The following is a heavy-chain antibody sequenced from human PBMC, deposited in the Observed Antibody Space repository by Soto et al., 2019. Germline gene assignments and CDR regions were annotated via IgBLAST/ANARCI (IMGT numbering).Heavy chain of an antibody. CDR2: INAGNGNT. V-gene: IGHV1-3*01. D-gene: IGHD1-7*01. J-gene: IGHJ3*02. CDR3: ARGGYNWNYAVPDAFDI. CDR1: GYTLITNA. Sequence: GSVKVSCKASGYTLITNAIHWVRQAPGQRLEWMGWINAGNGNTKYSQKFQGRVTITRDTSASTAYMELSSLRSEDTAVYYCARGGYNWNYAVPDAFDIWGQGTMVTVSS.